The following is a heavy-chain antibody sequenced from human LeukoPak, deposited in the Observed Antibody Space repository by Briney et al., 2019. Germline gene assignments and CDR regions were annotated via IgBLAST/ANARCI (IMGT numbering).Heavy chain of an antibody. J-gene: IGHJ3*02. CDR1: GYTFTGYY. V-gene: IGHV1-2*02. Sequence: EASVKVSCKASGYTFTGYYMHWVRQAPGQGLEWMGWINPNSGGTNYAQKFQGRVTMTRDTSISTAYMELSRLRSDDTAVYYCARGRGFLEWSLGAFDIWGQGTMVTVSS. CDR3: ARGRGFLEWSLGAFDI. D-gene: IGHD3-3*01. CDR2: INPNSGGT.